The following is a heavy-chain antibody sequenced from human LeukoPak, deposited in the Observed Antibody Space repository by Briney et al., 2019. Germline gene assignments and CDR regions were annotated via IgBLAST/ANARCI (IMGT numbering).Heavy chain of an antibody. J-gene: IGHJ4*02. CDR1: GCTFRSYA. V-gene: IGHV3-23*01. CDR2: ISGNDGGT. CDR3: AKGDCSSTSCYAPADY. Sequence: GGSLTLACAASGCTFRSYAMSWVRQAPGKGLEWVSAISGNDGGTYYADSVKGRFTISRDNSKNTLYLQMNSLRAEDTAVHYCAKGDCSSTSCYAPADYWGQGTLATVSS. D-gene: IGHD2-2*01.